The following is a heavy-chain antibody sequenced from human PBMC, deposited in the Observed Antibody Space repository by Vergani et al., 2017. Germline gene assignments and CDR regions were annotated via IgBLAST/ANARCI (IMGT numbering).Heavy chain of an antibody. V-gene: IGHV3-23*04. J-gene: IGHJ6*02. CDR3: AKASFASKGMDV. CDR2: FSGSGGST. D-gene: IGHD3-16*01. CDR1: GFTSSSYA. Sequence: EVHLVEPGGGLVKPGGSLRLSCAAFGFTSSSYAMTWVRQAPGKGLQWVSVFSGSGGSTYYADPVKGRFTISRDNAKTTLYLQMNSLRAEDTAMYYCAKASFASKGMDVWGQGTTVTVSS.